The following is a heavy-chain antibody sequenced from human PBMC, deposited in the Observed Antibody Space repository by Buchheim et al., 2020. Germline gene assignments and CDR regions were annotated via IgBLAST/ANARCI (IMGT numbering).Heavy chain of an antibody. V-gene: IGHV3-30*14. D-gene: IGHD2-2*01. Sequence: QVQLVESGGDVVQPGRSLRLSCAASGFTFSSYAMHWVRQAPGKGLEWVAVISYDGSNKYYADSVKGRFTTSRDKSKNTLYLQMNSLRAEDTAVYYCAREYCSSTSCWFDPWGQGTL. CDR2: ISYDGSNK. J-gene: IGHJ5*02. CDR1: GFTFSSYA. CDR3: AREYCSSTSCWFDP.